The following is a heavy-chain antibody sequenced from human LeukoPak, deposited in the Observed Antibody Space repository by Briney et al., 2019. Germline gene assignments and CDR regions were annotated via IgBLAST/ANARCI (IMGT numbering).Heavy chain of an antibody. CDR1: GGSISSSNW. CDR2: IYHSGST. V-gene: IGHV4-4*02. CDR3: ARREGELRYFDWLTPRD. J-gene: IGHJ4*02. D-gene: IGHD3-9*01. Sequence: SETLSLTCGVSGGSISSSNWWSWVRQPPGKGLEWIGEIYHSGSTNYNPSLKSRVIISVDKSKNQFSLKVYSVTAADTAVYYCARREGELRYFDWLTPRDWGQGTLVTVSS.